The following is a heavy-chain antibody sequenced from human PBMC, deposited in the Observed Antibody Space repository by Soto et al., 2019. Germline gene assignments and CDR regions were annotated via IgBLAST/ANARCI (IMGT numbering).Heavy chain of an antibody. Sequence: EVQLVESGGGLVQPGGSLRLSCAASGFTFSDHYMDWVRQAPGKGLEWVARARNKANSYTTEYAAPVKGRFTISRDDAKNSLYLQMNSLKTEDTAVYYCARSGSYYHLDYWGQGTLVTVSS. CDR1: GFTFSDHY. V-gene: IGHV3-72*01. CDR2: ARNKANSYTT. CDR3: ARSGSYYHLDY. D-gene: IGHD1-26*01. J-gene: IGHJ4*02.